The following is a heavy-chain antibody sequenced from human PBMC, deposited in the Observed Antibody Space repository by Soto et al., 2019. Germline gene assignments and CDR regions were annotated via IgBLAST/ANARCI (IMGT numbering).Heavy chain of an antibody. J-gene: IGHJ3*02. V-gene: IGHV5-10-1*01. D-gene: IGHD3-22*01. CDR1: GWSFGSYW. Sequence: GESLKISVKGSGWSFGSYWLTWVRQMPGKGLEWMGRIDPSDSYTTYSPSFQGHVTISADKSISTAYLQWRSLKASDTAMYYCATYDYDSSGYYRNAFDIWGQGTMVTVPS. CDR3: ATYDYDSSGYYRNAFDI. CDR2: IDPSDSYT.